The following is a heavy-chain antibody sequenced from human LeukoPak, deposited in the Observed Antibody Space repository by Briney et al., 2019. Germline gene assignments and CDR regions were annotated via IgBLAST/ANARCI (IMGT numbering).Heavy chain of an antibody. CDR3: AKSQAYDYGDYVGWFDP. Sequence: GGSLRLSCAASGFTFSSYAMSWVRQAPGKGLEWVSAIGGSGDTTYYADSVKGRFTISRDNSKNTLYLQMNSLRAEDTAVYYCAKSQAYDYGDYVGWFDPWGQGTLVTVSS. CDR1: GFTFSSYA. J-gene: IGHJ5*02. D-gene: IGHD4-17*01. CDR2: IGGSGDTT. V-gene: IGHV3-23*01.